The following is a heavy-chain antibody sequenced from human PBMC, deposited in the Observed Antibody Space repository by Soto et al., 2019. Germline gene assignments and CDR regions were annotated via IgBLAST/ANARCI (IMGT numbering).Heavy chain of an antibody. CDR3: ARVGHDSSWYNWLDP. Sequence: GGSLRLSCVVSGFTFSNSWMTWVRQAPGKGLEWVASIKHDGSEKYYVDSVKGRFTISRDNANNSLYLHMDSLRAEDTAVYYCARVGHDSSWYNWLDPWGQGALVTVPS. D-gene: IGHD6-13*01. J-gene: IGHJ5*02. V-gene: IGHV3-7*05. CDR1: GFTFSNSW. CDR2: IKHDGSEK.